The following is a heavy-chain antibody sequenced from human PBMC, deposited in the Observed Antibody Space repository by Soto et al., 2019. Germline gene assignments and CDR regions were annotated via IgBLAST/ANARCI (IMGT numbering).Heavy chain of an antibody. CDR2: ISESGGST. CDR3: AKRSPYSSGWYSPIFAS. V-gene: IGHV3-23*01. CDR1: GFSFSDYA. Sequence: PGGSLRLSCAASGFSFSDYAMSWVRQAPGKGLEWVSVISESGGSTHYADSVRGRFTVSRDNSKNSLSLRMNSLRDEDTAVYFCAKRSPYSSGWYSPIFASWGQGALVTVSS. D-gene: IGHD6-13*01. J-gene: IGHJ4*02.